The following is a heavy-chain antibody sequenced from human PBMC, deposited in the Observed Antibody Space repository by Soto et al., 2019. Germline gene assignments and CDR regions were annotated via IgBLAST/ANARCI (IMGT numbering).Heavy chain of an antibody. D-gene: IGHD3-3*01. CDR1: GGSFSGYY. CDR3: ARSAYDFWSGFSTYQRGTNNWFDP. V-gene: IGHV4-34*01. Sequence: SETLSLTCAVYGGSFSGYYWSWIRQPPGKGLEWIGEINHSGSTNYNPSLKSRVTISVDTSKNQFSLKLSSVTAADTAVYYCARSAYDFWSGFSTYQRGTNNWFDPWGQGTLVTVSS. J-gene: IGHJ5*02. CDR2: INHSGST.